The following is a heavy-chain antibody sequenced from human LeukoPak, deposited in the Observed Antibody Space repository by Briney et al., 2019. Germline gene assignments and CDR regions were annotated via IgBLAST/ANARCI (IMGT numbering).Heavy chain of an antibody. CDR1: GFTFSGYA. V-gene: IGHV3-23*01. Sequence: GGSLRLSCAASGFTFSGYAMSWVRQAPGKGLEWVSAISGSGGSTYYADSVKGRFTISRDNSKNTLYLQMNSLRAEDTAVYYCAKATRTVVITGDAFDIWGQGTMVTVSS. CDR2: ISGSGGST. J-gene: IGHJ3*02. CDR3: AKATRTVVITGDAFDI. D-gene: IGHD3-22*01.